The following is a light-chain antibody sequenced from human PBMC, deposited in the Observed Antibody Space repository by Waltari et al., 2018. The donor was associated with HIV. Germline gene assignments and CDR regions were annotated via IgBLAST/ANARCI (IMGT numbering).Light chain of an antibody. V-gene: IGLV1-44*01. J-gene: IGLJ3*02. CDR1: RPNVRSTI. CDR2: NTD. CDR3: GTWDADLDGPV. Sequence: QSVLTQPPSASGTPGQTISISCSGSRPNVRSTIVYWYQHIPPTAPKLIIYNTDQRPSGVPARFSASKTGTSASLAISGLQPGDEGLYYCGTWDADLDGPVFGGGTKVTVL.